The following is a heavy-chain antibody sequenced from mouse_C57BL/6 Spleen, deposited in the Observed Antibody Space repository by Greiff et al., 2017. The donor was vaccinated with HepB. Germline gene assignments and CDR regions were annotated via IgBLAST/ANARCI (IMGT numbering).Heavy chain of an antibody. CDR3: ARTGLNWAWFAY. Sequence: QVQLKQSGAELVRPGTSVKVSCKASGYAFTNYLIEWVKQRPGQGLEWIGVINPGSGGTNYNEKFKGKATLTADKSSSTAYMQLSSLTSEDSAVYFCARTGLNWAWFAYWGQGTLVTVSA. CDR2: INPGSGGT. D-gene: IGHD4-1*01. V-gene: IGHV1-54*01. J-gene: IGHJ3*01. CDR1: GYAFTNYL.